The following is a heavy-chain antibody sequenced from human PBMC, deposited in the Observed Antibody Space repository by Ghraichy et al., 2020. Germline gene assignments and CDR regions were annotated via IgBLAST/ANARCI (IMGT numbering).Heavy chain of an antibody. CDR2: VYYSGTT. Sequence: ESLNISCTVSGASINNYHWSWIRQPPGKGLEWIGYVYYSGTTNYNPSLKSRVTISVDTSKTRFSLKLNSVTAADTAVYYCARAFDYGDYRKWFDPWGQGTLVTVSS. V-gene: IGHV4-59*01. CDR1: GASINNYH. CDR3: ARAFDYGDYRKWFDP. D-gene: IGHD4-17*01. J-gene: IGHJ5*02.